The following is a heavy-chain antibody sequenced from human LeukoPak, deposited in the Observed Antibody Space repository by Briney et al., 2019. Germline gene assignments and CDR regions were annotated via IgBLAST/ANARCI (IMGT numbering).Heavy chain of an antibody. CDR3: ARLLDQYQLLYAVYFDY. Sequence: LGESLKISCKGSGYSFTSYWIGWVRQMPGKGLEWMGIIYPGDSDTRYSPSFQGQVTISADKSISTAYLQWSSLKASDTAMYYCARLLDQYQLLYAVYFDYWGQGTLVTVSS. CDR2: IYPGDSDT. CDR1: GYSFTSYW. J-gene: IGHJ4*02. V-gene: IGHV5-51*01. D-gene: IGHD2-2*02.